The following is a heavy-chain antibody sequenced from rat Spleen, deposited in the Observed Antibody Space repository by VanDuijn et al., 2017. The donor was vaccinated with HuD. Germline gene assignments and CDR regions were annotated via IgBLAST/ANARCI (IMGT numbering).Heavy chain of an antibody. CDR3: ARRGITNYFDY. CDR2: INYDTTST. V-gene: IGHV5-29*01. CDR1: GFTFSNYG. Sequence: EVQLMESGGGLVQPGRSLKLSCAASGFTFSNYGMAWVRQAPTRGLEWVATINYDTTSTHYRDSVKGRFTISRDNAKSALFLQMDSLRSEDTATYYCARRGITNYFDYWGQGVMVTVSS. J-gene: IGHJ2*01. D-gene: IGHD1-4*01.